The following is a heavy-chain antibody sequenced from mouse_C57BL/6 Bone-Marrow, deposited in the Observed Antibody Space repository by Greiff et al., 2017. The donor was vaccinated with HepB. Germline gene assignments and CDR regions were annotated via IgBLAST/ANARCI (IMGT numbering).Heavy chain of an antibody. Sequence: QVQLQQPGAELVKPGASVKMSCKASGYTFTSYWITWVKQRPGQGLEWIGDIYPGSGSTNYNEKFKSKATLTVDTSSSTAYMQLSSLTSENAAVYYCARNYGSSYDLDYWGQGTTLTVSS. CDR1: GYTFTSYW. V-gene: IGHV1-55*01. CDR3: ARNYGSSYDLDY. CDR2: IYPGSGST. J-gene: IGHJ2*01. D-gene: IGHD1-1*01.